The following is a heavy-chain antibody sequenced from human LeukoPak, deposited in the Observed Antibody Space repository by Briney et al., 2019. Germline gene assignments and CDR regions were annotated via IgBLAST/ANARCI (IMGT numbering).Heavy chain of an antibody. CDR1: GFTFSSYW. Sequence: GGSLRLSCAASGFTFSSYWMSWGRQAPGKGLEWVANIKQDVSEKYYVDSVKGRFTISRDNAKNSLYLQMTSLRAADTAVSYRAKLEPANTSFAPWGKGPLVT. V-gene: IGHV3-7*01. J-gene: IGHJ5*02. CDR2: IKQDVSEK. D-gene: IGHD1-1*01. CDR3: AKLEPANTSFAP.